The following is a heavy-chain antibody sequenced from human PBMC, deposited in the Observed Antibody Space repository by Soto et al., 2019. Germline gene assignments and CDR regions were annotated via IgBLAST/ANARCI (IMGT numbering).Heavy chain of an antibody. D-gene: IGHD3-3*01. CDR2: TYYRSKWYN. CDR1: GDSVSSNSAA. Sequence: KQSQTLSLTCAISGDSVSSNSAAWNWIRQSPSRGLEWLGRTYYRSKWYNDYAVSVKSRITINPDTSKNQFSLQLNSVTPEDTAVYYCARWMNYDFWSGYSGYYYGMDVWGQGTTVTVSS. CDR3: ARWMNYDFWSGYSGYYYGMDV. V-gene: IGHV6-1*01. J-gene: IGHJ6*02.